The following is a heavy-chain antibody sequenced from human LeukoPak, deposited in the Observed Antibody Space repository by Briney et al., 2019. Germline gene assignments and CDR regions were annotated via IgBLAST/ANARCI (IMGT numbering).Heavy chain of an antibody. CDR3: ARLAPLVYFDY. Sequence: SETLSLTCTVSGGSLSSISYYWGWIRQPPGKGLEWIGSIYYSGSTYYNPSLKSRVTISVDTSKNQFSLKLSSVTAADTAVYYWARLAPLVYFDYWGQGTLVTVSS. J-gene: IGHJ4*02. CDR1: GGSLSSISYY. V-gene: IGHV4-39*01. CDR2: IYYSGST. D-gene: IGHD2-8*02.